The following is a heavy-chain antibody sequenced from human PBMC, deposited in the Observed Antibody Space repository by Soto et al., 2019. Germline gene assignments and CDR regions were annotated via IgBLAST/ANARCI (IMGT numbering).Heavy chain of an antibody. CDR2: IWYDGSNK. J-gene: IGHJ3*02. V-gene: IGHV3-33*01. Sequence: GGSLRLSCAASGFTFSSYGMHWVRQAPGKGLEWVAVIWYDGSNKYYADSVKGRFTISRDNSKNTLYLQMNSLRAEDTAVYYCARGGSGDAFDIWGQGTMVTVSS. D-gene: IGHD3-10*01. CDR3: ARGGSGDAFDI. CDR1: GFTFSSYG.